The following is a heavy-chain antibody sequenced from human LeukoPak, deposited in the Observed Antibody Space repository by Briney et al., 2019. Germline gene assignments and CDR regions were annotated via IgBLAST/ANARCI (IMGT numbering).Heavy chain of an antibody. CDR2: VSGTGDKT. V-gene: IGHV3-23*01. Sequence: GASLRLSCVASEFTFSRFAMSWVRQAPGRGLEWISSVSGTGDKTHYTDSVKGRFTISRDNTKNTLYLHMSALRAADTAVYYCAKPSIPARPFLTYLYYYLDVWGEGTTVIVSS. CDR1: EFTFSRFA. D-gene: IGHD6-6*01. CDR3: AKPSIPARPFLTYLYYYLDV. J-gene: IGHJ6*03.